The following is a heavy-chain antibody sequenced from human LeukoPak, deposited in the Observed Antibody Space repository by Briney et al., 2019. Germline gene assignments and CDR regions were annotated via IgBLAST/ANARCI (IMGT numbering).Heavy chain of an antibody. CDR1: GYTFTRYY. Sequence: ASVKVSCKASGYTFTRYYIHWVRQAPGQGLEWMGLIDPSGGSTNSAQKFQGRLTVTRNTSISTAYMELSSLRSEDTAVYYCARPPEYCSSTSCYRYYYYYGMDVWGQGTTVTVSS. J-gene: IGHJ6*02. CDR3: ARPPEYCSSTSCYRYYYYYGMDV. D-gene: IGHD2-2*01. V-gene: IGHV1-46*01. CDR2: IDPSGGST.